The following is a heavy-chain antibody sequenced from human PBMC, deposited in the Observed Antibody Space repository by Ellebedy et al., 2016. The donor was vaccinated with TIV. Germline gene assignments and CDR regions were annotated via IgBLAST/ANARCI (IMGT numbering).Heavy chain of an antibody. V-gene: IGHV4-59*01. CDR1: GGSISGYY. D-gene: IGHD6-25*01. J-gene: IGHJ4*01. Sequence: MPSETLSLTCTVSGGSISGYYWGWIRQPPGKGLEWIGYMYFSGGTNSNPSLKSRVTISVDTSNNLFSLTLDSVTAADTAVYYCARFVAAHGYDYWGQGTLVTVSP. CDR2: MYFSGGT. CDR3: ARFVAAHGYDY.